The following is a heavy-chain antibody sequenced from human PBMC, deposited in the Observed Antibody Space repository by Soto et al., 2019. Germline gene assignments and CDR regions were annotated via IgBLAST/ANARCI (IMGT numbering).Heavy chain of an antibody. Sequence: SETLSLTCTVTGDSVNSYYWSWMRQPPGKGLECMGYVYYSGSTNYNPSLKSRVTISVDTSKNQISLRLKSVTAADTAVYYCARDWGDYYYYGMDVWGQGTTVTVSS. CDR1: GDSVNSYY. V-gene: IGHV4-59*02. CDR3: ARDWGDYYYYGMDV. J-gene: IGHJ6*02. CDR2: VYYSGST. D-gene: IGHD3-16*01.